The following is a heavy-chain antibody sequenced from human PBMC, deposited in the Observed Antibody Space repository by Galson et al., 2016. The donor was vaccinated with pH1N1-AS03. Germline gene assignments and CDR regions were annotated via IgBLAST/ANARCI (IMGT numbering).Heavy chain of an antibody. D-gene: IGHD2-2*01. CDR2: IKSKTDGGTK. CDR1: GFTFSSAW. V-gene: IGHV3-15*01. J-gene: IGHJ4*02. CDR3: TTADTELGYCTSTSCSLDF. Sequence: SLRLSCAGYGFTFSSAWMSWVRQAPGKGLEWVGRIKSKTDGGTKAYAAPVKGRFAISRDDSENTLYLQMNSLKTEDTAVYYRTTADTELGYCTSTSCSLDFWGQGTLVTVSS.